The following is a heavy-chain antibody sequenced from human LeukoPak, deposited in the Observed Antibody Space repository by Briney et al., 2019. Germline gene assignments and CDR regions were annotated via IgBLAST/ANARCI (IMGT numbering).Heavy chain of an antibody. V-gene: IGHV3-23*01. CDR1: GFTFSSYG. CDR3: AKLLGYGSGSYPFDY. CDR2: ISGSGGST. Sequence: GGSLRLSCAAFGFTFSSYGMSWVRQAPGKGLEWVSAISGSGGSTYYADSVKGRFTISRDNSKNTLYLQMNSLRAEDTAVYYCAKLLGYGSGSYPFDYWGQGTLVTVSS. J-gene: IGHJ4*02. D-gene: IGHD3-10*01.